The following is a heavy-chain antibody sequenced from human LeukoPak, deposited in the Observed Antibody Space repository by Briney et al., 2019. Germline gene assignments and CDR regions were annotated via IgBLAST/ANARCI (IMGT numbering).Heavy chain of an antibody. J-gene: IGHJ5*02. CDR1: GYTFNTYG. CDR3: ARDGSGHWFDP. V-gene: IGHV1-18*04. CDR2: INAYNGDT. Sequence: GASVKVPCKASGYTFNTYGISWVRQAPGQGLEWMGWINAYNGDTSHAQKFQGRVTMTTDTSTTTAYMELGSLRSDDTAVYYCARDGSGHWFDPWGQGTLVTVSS. D-gene: IGHD6-25*01.